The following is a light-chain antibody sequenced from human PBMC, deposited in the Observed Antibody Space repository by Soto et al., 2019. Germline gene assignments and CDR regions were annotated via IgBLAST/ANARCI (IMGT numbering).Light chain of an antibody. V-gene: IGKV3-11*01. Sequence: EIVLTQSPSTLSFSPVERATLSFMASQIVSTYLAWYQQGPGQAPMLLIYDASYRATDIPPRFSGSGSGTNFTLTISSLEPEDFAVYYCQQRRSWPPTITFGQGTRLEIK. CDR2: DAS. CDR1: QIVSTY. CDR3: QQRRSWPPTIT. J-gene: IGKJ5*01.